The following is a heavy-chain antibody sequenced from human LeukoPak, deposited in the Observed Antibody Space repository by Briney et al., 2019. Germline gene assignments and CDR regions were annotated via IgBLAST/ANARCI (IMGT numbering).Heavy chain of an antibody. J-gene: IGHJ4*02. CDR3: AKDRAYYGSGSYYQYFDY. V-gene: IGHV3-23*01. D-gene: IGHD3-10*01. Sequence: GGSLRLSCAASGFTFSSYAMSWVRQAPGEGLEWVSAISGSGGSTYYADSVKGRFTISRDNSKNTLYLQMNSLRAEDTAVYYCAKDRAYYGSGSYYQYFDYWGQGTLVTVSS. CDR2: ISGSGGST. CDR1: GFTFSSYA.